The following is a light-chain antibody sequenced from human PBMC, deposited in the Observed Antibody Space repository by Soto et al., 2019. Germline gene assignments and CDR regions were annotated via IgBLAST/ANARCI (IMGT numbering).Light chain of an antibody. V-gene: IGKV3-20*01. Sequence: EIVLTQSPGTLSLSPGERATLSCRASQSVSGSYLAWYQQKPGQAPRLLIYGASSQATGIPDRFSGSGSGTDFTLTISRLEPEDFAVYYCQQYRSSPPQYTFGQGTKLEIK. CDR1: QSVSGSY. CDR3: QQYRSSPPQYT. CDR2: GAS. J-gene: IGKJ2*01.